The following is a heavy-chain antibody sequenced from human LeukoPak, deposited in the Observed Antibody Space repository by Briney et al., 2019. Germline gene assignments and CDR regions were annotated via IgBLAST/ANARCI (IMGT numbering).Heavy chain of an antibody. CDR2: TNEHETEK. V-gene: IGHV3-7*01. CDR1: GFTFSSYA. D-gene: IGHD3-16*02. J-gene: IGHJ3*02. CDR3: ARDSQVIRAFDI. Sequence: PGRSLRLSCAASGFTFSSYAMHWVRQAPGKGLEWVGQTNEHETEKYYGDAVRGRFTIYRDNAKNSLYLQMNSLRAEDTAVYYCARDSQVIRAFDIWGQGTMVTVSS.